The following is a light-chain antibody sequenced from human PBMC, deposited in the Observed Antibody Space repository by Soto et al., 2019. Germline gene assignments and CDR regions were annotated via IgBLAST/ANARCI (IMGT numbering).Light chain of an antibody. V-gene: IGKV3-15*01. CDR3: QHYNNWPTWT. Sequence: EIVMTQSPAILSVSPGERAALSCRASQSVSSNLAWYQQKPCQAPRLLIYGASTRATGVPARFRGSGSGTDFTLTISALQSEDFAVYYCQHYNNWPTWTFGQGTKVDIK. CDR1: QSVSSN. J-gene: IGKJ1*01. CDR2: GAS.